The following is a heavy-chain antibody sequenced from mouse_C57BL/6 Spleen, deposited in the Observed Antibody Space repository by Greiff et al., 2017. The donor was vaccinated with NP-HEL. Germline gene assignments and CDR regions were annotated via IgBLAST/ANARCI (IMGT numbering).Heavy chain of an antibody. CDR3: ARLYYGNYYYFDY. CDR1: GFTFTDYY. V-gene: IGHV7-3*01. Sequence: DVQLVESGGGLVQPGGSLSLSCAASGFTFTDYYMSWVRQPPGKALEWLGFIRNKANGYTTEDSASVKGRFTISRDNSQSILYLQLNALRAEDSATYYCARLYYGNYYYFDYWGQGTTLTGSS. D-gene: IGHD2-1*01. CDR2: IRNKANGYTT. J-gene: IGHJ2*01.